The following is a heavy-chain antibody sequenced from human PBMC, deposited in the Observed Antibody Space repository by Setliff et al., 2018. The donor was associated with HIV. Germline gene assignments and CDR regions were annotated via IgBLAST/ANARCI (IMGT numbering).Heavy chain of an antibody. V-gene: IGHV4-34*01. D-gene: IGHD6-13*01. CDR3: ARESPSSSWFYFDF. CDR2: INHSGST. CDR1: GGSFNGYS. J-gene: IGHJ4*02. Sequence: SETLSLTCAVYGGSFNGYSWTWIRQPPGKGLEWIGGINHSGSTNYNPSLKSRVTISVDTSKSQFSLKLGSVTAADTAVYYCARESPSSSWFYFDFWGQGTLVTVSS.